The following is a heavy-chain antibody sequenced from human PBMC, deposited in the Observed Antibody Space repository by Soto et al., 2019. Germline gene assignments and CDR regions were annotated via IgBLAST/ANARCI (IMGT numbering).Heavy chain of an antibody. CDR1: GFTFSSYE. CDR3: ARERRAGYYYYGMDV. CDR2: ISSSGSTI. J-gene: IGHJ6*02. Sequence: LRLSCAASGFTFSSYEMNWVRQAPGKGLEWVSYISSSGSTIYYADSVKGRFTISRDNAKNSLYLQMNSLRAEDTAVYYCARERRAGYYYYGMDVWGQGTTVTVSS. V-gene: IGHV3-48*03.